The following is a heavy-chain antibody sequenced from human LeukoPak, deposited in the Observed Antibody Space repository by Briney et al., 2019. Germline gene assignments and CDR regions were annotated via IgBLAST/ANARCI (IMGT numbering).Heavy chain of an antibody. V-gene: IGHV4-34*01. D-gene: IGHD3-10*01. CDR3: ARSPMVRGVNHAFDI. J-gene: IGHJ3*02. CDR1: GGSFSGYY. CDR2: INHSGST. Sequence: PSETLSLTCAVYGGSFSGYYWSWIRQPPGKGLEWIGEINHSGSTNYNPSLKSRVTISVDTSKNQFSLKLSSVTVADTAVYYCARSPMVRGVNHAFDIWGQGTMVTVSS.